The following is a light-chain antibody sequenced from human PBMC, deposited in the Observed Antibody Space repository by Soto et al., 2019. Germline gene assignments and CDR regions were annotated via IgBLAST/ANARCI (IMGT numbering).Light chain of an antibody. CDR2: AAS. Sequence: AIRMTQSPSSLSASTGDRVTITCRASQGISSYLAWYQQKPGKAPKLLIYAASTLQSGVPSRFSGSGSGTDFTLTISRLEPEDFAVYYCQQYGTSSWTFGQGTKVDIK. V-gene: IGKV1-8*01. CDR3: QQYGTSSWT. CDR1: QGISSY. J-gene: IGKJ1*01.